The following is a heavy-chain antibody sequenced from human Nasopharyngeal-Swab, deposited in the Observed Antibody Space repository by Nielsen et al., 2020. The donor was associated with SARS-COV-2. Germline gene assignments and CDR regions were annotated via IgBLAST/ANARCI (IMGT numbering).Heavy chain of an antibody. D-gene: IGHD1-26*01. CDR3: ARGSDYRAFDI. V-gene: IGHV4-59*01. CDR2: IYYSGST. J-gene: IGHJ3*02. Sequence: IRQSPGKGLEWIGYIYYSGSTSYNPSLKSRVTISVDTSKNQFSLKVRSVTAADTAVYYCARGSDYRAFDIWGQGTMVTVSS.